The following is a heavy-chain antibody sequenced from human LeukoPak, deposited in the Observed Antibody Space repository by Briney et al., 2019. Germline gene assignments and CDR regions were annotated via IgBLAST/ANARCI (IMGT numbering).Heavy chain of an antibody. V-gene: IGHV3-15*01. J-gene: IGHJ4*02. CDR1: GFTVSSNY. CDR3: TTVYVGGDYDFDY. D-gene: IGHD4-17*01. CDR2: IKSKTDGGTT. Sequence: PGGSLRLSCAASGFTVSSNYMSWVRQAPGKGLEWVGRIKSKTDGGTTDYAAPVEGRFTISRDDSKNTLYLQMNSLKTEDTAVYYCTTVYVGGDYDFDYWGQGTLVTVSS.